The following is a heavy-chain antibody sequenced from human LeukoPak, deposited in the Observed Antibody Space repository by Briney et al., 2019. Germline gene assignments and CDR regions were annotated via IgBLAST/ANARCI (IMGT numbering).Heavy chain of an antibody. J-gene: IGHJ4*02. CDR3: AWNPGIAAAGIDY. D-gene: IGHD6-13*01. Sequence: PSETLSLTCTVSGGSISSSSYYWGWIRQPPGKGLEWIGSIYYSGSTYYNPSLKSRVTISVDTSKNQFSLKLSSVTAADTAVYYCAWNPGIAAAGIDYWGQGTLVTVSS. CDR1: GGSISSSSYY. V-gene: IGHV4-39*01. CDR2: IYYSGST.